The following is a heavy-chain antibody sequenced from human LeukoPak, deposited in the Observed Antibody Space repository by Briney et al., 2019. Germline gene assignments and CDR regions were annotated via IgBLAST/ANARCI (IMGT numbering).Heavy chain of an antibody. D-gene: IGHD5-18*01. V-gene: IGHV4-4*07. CDR1: GGSISSYY. CDR2: IYTSGST. CDR3: ARDRKYSCGYYGMDV. J-gene: IGHJ6*02. Sequence: SSETLSLTCTVSGGSISSYYWSWIRQPAGKGLEWIGRIYTSGSTNYNPSLKSRVTMSVDTSKNQFSLKLSSVTAADTAVYYCARDRKYSCGYYGMDVWGQGTTVTVSS.